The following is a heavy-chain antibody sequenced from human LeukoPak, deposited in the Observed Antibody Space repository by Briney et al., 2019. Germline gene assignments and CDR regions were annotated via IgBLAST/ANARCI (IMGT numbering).Heavy chain of an antibody. CDR1: GYTFTGYY. J-gene: IGHJ5*02. CDR2: INPNSGGT. V-gene: IGHV1-2*02. Sequence: ASVKVSCKASGYTFTGYYMHWVRQAPGQGLEWMGWINPNSGGTNYAQKFQGRVTMTRDTSISTAYMELSRLRSDDTAVYYCARDLVGWGGIAARPTNWFDPWGQGTLVTVSS. D-gene: IGHD6-6*01. CDR3: ARDLVGWGGIAARPTNWFDP.